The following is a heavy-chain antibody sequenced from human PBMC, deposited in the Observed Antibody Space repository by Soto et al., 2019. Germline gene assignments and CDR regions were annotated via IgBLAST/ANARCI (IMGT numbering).Heavy chain of an antibody. D-gene: IGHD1-26*01. CDR2: IYRSGST. V-gene: IGHV4-30-2*01. CDR3: ARQGWGGNAFDI. Sequence: SETLSLTCAVSGGSISSGGYSWSWIRQPPGKGLEWIGYIYRSGSTYYNPSLKSRVTISVDRSKNQFSLKLSSVTAADTAVYYCARQGWGGNAFDIWGQGTMVTVSS. J-gene: IGHJ3*02. CDR1: GGSISSGGYS.